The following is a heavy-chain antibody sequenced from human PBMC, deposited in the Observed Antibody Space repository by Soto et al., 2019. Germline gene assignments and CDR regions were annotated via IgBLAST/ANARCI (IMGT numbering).Heavy chain of an antibody. CDR1: GGSISTNY. CDR2: NYTSGST. Sequence: QVHLQESGPGLVKPSETLSLTCTASGGSISTNYWSWIRQPAGKGLEWIGRNYTSGSTNYHPSLKGRVTMSADTSKNQFSLKLSSVTAADTAVYYCARDSTTKAFEIWGQGTLVTVSS. D-gene: IGHD4-17*01. V-gene: IGHV4-4*07. J-gene: IGHJ3*02. CDR3: ARDSTTKAFEI.